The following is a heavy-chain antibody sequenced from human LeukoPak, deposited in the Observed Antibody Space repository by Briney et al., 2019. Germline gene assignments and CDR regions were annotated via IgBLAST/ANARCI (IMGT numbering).Heavy chain of an antibody. J-gene: IGHJ4*02. D-gene: IGHD2-15*01. CDR2: ISGSGGST. V-gene: IGHV3-23*01. CDR1: GFTFSSYA. CDR3: ARGFGGGSYLSGY. Sequence: GGSLRLSCAASGFTFSSYAMSWVRQAPGKGLEWVSAISGSGGSTYYADSVKGRFTISRDNSKNTLYLQMNSLRSEDTAVYHCARGFGGGSYLSGYWGQGTLVTVSS.